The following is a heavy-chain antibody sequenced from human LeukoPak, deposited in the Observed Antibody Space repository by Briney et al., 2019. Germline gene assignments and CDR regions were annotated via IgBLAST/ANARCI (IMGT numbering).Heavy chain of an antibody. CDR2: IYTSGST. Sequence: PSETLSLICTVSGGSIGSYYWSWIRQPAGKGLEWIGRIYTSGSTNYNPSLKSRVTMSVDTSKNQFSLKLSSVTAADTAVYYCARVPYYSEAKGAFDIWGQGTMVTVSS. V-gene: IGHV4-4*07. J-gene: IGHJ3*02. D-gene: IGHD1-26*01. CDR3: ARVPYYSEAKGAFDI. CDR1: GGSIGSYY.